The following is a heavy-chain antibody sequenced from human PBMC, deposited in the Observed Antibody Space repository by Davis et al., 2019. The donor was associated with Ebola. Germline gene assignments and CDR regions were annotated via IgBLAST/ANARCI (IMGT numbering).Heavy chain of an antibody. CDR2: INHSGSA. J-gene: IGHJ5*02. CDR1: GGSFSGSY. D-gene: IGHD3-3*01. CDR3: ARANFWSGYSGRAGWFDP. V-gene: IGHV4-34*01. Sequence: SETLSLTCAVYGGSFSGSYWSWIRQPPGKGLECIGEINHSGSANYNPSLKSRVTISVDTSKNQFSLRLSSVTAADTAVYYCARANFWSGYSGRAGWFDPWGQGTLVTVSS.